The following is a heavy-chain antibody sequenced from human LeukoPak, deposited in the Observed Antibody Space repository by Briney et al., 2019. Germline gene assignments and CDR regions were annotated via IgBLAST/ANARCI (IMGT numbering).Heavy chain of an antibody. CDR1: GVSVSHEY. J-gene: IGHJ5*02. CDR2: VYPGGAT. CDR3: ATYVTGSFSPYFDP. Sequence: SETLSLTWTVSGVSVSHEYWTWIRQPAGEGLEWIGRVYPGGATNYNFLLKSRVTMSLDASKNQFSLSLTSLTAADTAVYYCATYVTGSFSPYFDPWGQGTLVTVSS. V-gene: IGHV4-4*07. D-gene: IGHD2-21*02.